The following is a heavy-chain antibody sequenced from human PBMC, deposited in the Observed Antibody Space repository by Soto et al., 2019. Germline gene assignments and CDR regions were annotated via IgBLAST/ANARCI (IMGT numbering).Heavy chain of an antibody. CDR2: IWNDGSNS. J-gene: IGHJ6*02. Sequence: QVQLVESGGGVVQPGRSLRLSCAASGFTFNNDGMQWVRQAPGKGLEWLAAIWNDGSNSSYANSVKGRFTISRDNSKNTLYLQMSSLRAEDTAVYYCARRQIPPPTRGAANARGGMDVWGQGPTVTVSS. CDR1: GFTFNNDG. D-gene: IGHD6-13*01. CDR3: ARRQIPPPTRGAANARGGMDV. V-gene: IGHV3-33*01.